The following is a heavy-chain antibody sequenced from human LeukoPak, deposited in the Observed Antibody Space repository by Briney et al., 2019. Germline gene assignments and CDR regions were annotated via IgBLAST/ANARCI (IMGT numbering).Heavy chain of an antibody. Sequence: ASVKVSCKASEYTFTDHYIHWVRQAPGQGLEWMGWINPNINGTNYAQKFQGRVTMTGDRSISTAYMELSRLRSDDTAVYYCARERTPGSGYGVDYWGQGTVVTVSS. V-gene: IGHV1-2*02. D-gene: IGHD6-25*01. CDR1: EYTFTDHY. CDR3: ARERTPGSGYGVDY. CDR2: INPNINGT. J-gene: IGHJ4*02.